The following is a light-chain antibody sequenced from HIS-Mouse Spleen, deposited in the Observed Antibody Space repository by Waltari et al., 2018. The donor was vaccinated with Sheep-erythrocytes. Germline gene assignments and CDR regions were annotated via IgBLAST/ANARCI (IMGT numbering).Light chain of an antibody. CDR3: QQANSFPLS. CDR2: AAS. Sequence: PPSVSVSPGQTASITCSGDTLGDKYACWYQQKPGKAPKLLIYAASSLQSGVPSRFSGSGSGTDFTLTISSLQPEDFATYYCQQANSFPLSFGGGTKVEIK. CDR1: LGDKY. V-gene: IGKV1-12*01. J-gene: IGKJ4*01.